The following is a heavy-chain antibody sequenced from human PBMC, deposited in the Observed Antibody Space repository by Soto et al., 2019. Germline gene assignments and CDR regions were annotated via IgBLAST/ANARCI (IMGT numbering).Heavy chain of an antibody. CDR3: ATDNFFYSLDV. CDR1: GFSFTSYL. V-gene: IGHV3-74*01. Sequence: XGSLILSWASSGFSFTSYLIHLFLQAPGKGLVWVPRINNDGSSISYADSVKGRFTISRDNAKNTLYLQMNSLRAEDTAVYYCATDNFFYSLDVWGQGTTVTVSS. CDR2: INNDGSSI. J-gene: IGHJ6*02.